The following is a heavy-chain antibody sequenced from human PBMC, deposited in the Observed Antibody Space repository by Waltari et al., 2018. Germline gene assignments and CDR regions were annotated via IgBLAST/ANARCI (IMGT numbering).Heavy chain of an antibody. J-gene: IGHJ4*02. Sequence: EVQLVESGGGLVRPGGSHRLFCVVSGFNFNYGWLSWFRQAPGKGLEWVGFIKSKTSGGAPDYAAPVKGRFTISRNDSQNMVDLQMNSLKSEDTGIYYCVADASEVGRGEFDYWGQGILVTVSS. V-gene: IGHV3-15*01. CDR3: VADASEVGRGEFDY. D-gene: IGHD3-10*01. CDR2: IKSKTSGGAP. CDR1: GFNFNYGW.